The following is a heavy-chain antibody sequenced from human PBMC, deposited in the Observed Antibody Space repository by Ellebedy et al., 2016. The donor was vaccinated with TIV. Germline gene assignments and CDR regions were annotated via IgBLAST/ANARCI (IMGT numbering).Heavy chain of an antibody. CDR1: GFTFSNYA. V-gene: IGHV3-23*01. CDR3: AKLGFDILTGSGGMDV. Sequence: GGSLRLSCAASGFTFSNYAMSWVRRSPGKGLDWVSLISGGGEYTYYADSVKGRLTISRDNSMDTLYLQMNSLGVGDTAVYYCAKLGFDILTGSGGMDVWGRGTTVTVSS. J-gene: IGHJ6*02. D-gene: IGHD3-9*01. CDR2: ISGGGEYT.